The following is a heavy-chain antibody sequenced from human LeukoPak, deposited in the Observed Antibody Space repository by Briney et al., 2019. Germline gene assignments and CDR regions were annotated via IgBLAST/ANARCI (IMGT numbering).Heavy chain of an antibody. CDR3: ARDDSSSSEFDY. V-gene: IGHV3-21*01. D-gene: IGHD6-6*01. J-gene: IGHJ4*02. Sequence: PGGSLRLSCAASGFTFSSYAMHWVRQAPGKGLEWVSSISSSSSYIHYADSVKGRFTISRDNAKNSLYLQMNSLRAEDTAVYYCARDDSSSSEFDYWGQGTLVTVSS. CDR2: ISSSSSYI. CDR1: GFTFSSYA.